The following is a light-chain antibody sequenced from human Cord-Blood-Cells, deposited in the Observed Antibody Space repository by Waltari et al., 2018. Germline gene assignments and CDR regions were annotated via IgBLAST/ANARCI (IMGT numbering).Light chain of an antibody. CDR1: SSDVGSYNL. Sequence: QSALTQPASVSGSPGQSITISCTGTSSDVGSYNLVSWYQQHPGKAPKRMIYEGSKRPSGVSNRYSGSKAGSTACLTISGLQAEDGADYYCCSYAGSSTLVFGAGTKLTVL. CDR2: EGS. V-gene: IGLV2-23*01. CDR3: CSYAGSSTLV. J-gene: IGLJ2*01.